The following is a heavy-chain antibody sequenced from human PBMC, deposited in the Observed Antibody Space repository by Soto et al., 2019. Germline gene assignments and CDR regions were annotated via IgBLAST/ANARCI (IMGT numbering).Heavy chain of an antibody. CDR3: ETEDNGNYYDSSGPFDY. Sequence: GGSLRLSCAASGFTFSSYSMNWVRQAPGKGLEWVSSISSSSSYIYYADSVKGRVTISRDNAKNSLYLQMNSLRAEDTAVYYCETEDNGNYYDSSGPFDYWGQGTLVNVSS. D-gene: IGHD3-22*01. CDR1: GFTFSSYS. V-gene: IGHV3-21*01. CDR2: ISSSSSYI. J-gene: IGHJ4*02.